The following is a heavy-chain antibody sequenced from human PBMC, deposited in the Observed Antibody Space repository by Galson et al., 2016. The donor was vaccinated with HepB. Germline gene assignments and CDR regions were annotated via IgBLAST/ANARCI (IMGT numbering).Heavy chain of an antibody. J-gene: IGHJ4*02. Sequence: SLRLSCAASGFTFSSHWMHWVRQSPGKGLVWVARIFRDGGRTRYADSVEGRFTISRDNAKNTLYLQMDSLRGDDTAVYYCASENTGYFYFDYWGPGTLVTVSS. CDR1: GFTFSSHW. V-gene: IGHV3-74*01. D-gene: IGHD5-18*01. CDR3: ASENTGYFYFDY. CDR2: IFRDGGRT.